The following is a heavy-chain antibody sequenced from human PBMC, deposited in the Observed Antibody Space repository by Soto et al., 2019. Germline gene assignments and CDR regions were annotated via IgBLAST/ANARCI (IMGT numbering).Heavy chain of an antibody. Sequence: GASVKVSCKASGYTFTSYGISWVRQAPGQGLEWMGWISAYNGNTNYAQKLQGRVTMTTDTSTSTAYMELRSLRSDDTAVYYCAREGAPFKDGSEWLFTPYYYYYYMDVWGKGTTVTVSS. D-gene: IGHD3-3*01. CDR3: AREGAPFKDGSEWLFTPYYYYYYMDV. J-gene: IGHJ6*03. CDR1: GYTFTSYG. V-gene: IGHV1-18*01. CDR2: ISAYNGNT.